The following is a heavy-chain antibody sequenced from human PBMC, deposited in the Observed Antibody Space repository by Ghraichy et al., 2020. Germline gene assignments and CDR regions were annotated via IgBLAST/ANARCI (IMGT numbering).Heavy chain of an antibody. D-gene: IGHD6-19*01. Sequence: GESLNISCAASGFTVSSNYMSWVRQAPGKGLEWVSVIYSGGSTYYADSVKGRFTISRDNSKNTLYLQMNSLRAEDTAVYYCLAGTDLDYWGQGTLVTVSS. CDR3: LAGTDLDY. CDR2: IYSGGST. J-gene: IGHJ4*02. V-gene: IGHV3-53*01. CDR1: GFTVSSNY.